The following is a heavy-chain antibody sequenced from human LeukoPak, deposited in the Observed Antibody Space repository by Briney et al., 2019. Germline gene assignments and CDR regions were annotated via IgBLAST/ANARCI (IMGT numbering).Heavy chain of an antibody. CDR2: ISYDGSNK. CDR3: AKAALYSSSLYIDY. CDR1: GFTFSSYG. V-gene: IGHV3-30*18. J-gene: IGHJ4*02. D-gene: IGHD6-13*01. Sequence: GGSLRLSCAASGFTFSSYGMHWVRQAPGKGLEWVALISYDGSNKYYADSVKGRFTISRDNSKNTLYLQMNSLRAEDTAVYYCAKAALYSSSLYIDYWGQGTLVTVSS.